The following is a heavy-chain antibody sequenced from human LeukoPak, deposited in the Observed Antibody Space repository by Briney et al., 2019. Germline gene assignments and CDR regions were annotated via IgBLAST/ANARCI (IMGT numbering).Heavy chain of an antibody. CDR1: GFTFSNYW. V-gene: IGHV3-66*01. CDR2: IYSGGST. D-gene: IGHD6-13*01. CDR3: ARSRASSRAPDY. J-gene: IGHJ4*02. Sequence: PGGSLRLSCAASGFTFSNYWMSWVRQAPGKGLEWVSVIYSGGSTYNADSVKGRFTISRDTSKNTLYLHISNLRAEDTAVYYCARSRASSRAPDYWGQGTLVTVSS.